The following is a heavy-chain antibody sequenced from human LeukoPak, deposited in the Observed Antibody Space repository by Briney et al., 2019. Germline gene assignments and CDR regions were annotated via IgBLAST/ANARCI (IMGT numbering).Heavy chain of an antibody. CDR2: IYYSGST. V-gene: IGHV4-39*01. Sequence: PSETLSLTCTVSGGSISSSSYYWGWIRQPPGKGLEWIGSIYYSGSTYYNPSLKSRVTISVDTSKNQFSLKLSSVTAADTAVYYCARVASDVAPGAFDIWGQGTMVTVSS. J-gene: IGHJ3*02. D-gene: IGHD2-21*02. CDR1: GGSISSSSYY. CDR3: ARVASDVAPGAFDI.